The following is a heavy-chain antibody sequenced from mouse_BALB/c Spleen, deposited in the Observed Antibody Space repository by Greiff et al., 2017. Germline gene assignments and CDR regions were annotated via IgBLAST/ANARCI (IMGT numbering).Heavy chain of an antibody. CDR3: ARGPLYGSYAMDY. CDR2: ISSGGST. Sequence: EVKLMESGGGLVKPGGSLKLSCAASGFTFSSYALSWVRQTPEKRLEWVASISSGGSTYYPDSVKGRFTISRDNARNILYLQMSSLRSEDTAMYYCARGPLYGSYAMDYWGQGTSVTVSS. D-gene: IGHD2-2*01. J-gene: IGHJ4*01. CDR1: GFTFSSYA. V-gene: IGHV5-6-5*01.